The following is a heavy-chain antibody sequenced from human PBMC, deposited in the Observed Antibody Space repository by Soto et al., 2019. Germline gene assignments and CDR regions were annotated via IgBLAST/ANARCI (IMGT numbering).Heavy chain of an antibody. Sequence: GASVKVSCKASGYTFTGYYMHWVRQAPGQGLERMGWINPNSGGTNYAQKFQGWVTMTRDTSISTAYMELSRLRSDDTAVYYCAREMVEQQLVEYRGVSYYYYGMDVWGQGTTVTVSS. CDR2: INPNSGGT. D-gene: IGHD6-13*01. J-gene: IGHJ6*02. CDR1: GYTFTGYY. CDR3: AREMVEQQLVEYRGVSYYYYGMDV. V-gene: IGHV1-2*04.